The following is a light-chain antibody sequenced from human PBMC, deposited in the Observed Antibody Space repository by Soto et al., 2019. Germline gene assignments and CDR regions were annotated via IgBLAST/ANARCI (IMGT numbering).Light chain of an antibody. CDR1: QSVSSY. CDR3: QQRSNWPIT. J-gene: IGKJ1*01. CDR2: DAS. Sequence: EIAMTQSPDTLCLFPGARATLSGRASQSVSSYLAWYQQKPGQAPRLLIYDASNRATGIPARFSGSGSGTDFTLTISSLEPEDFAVYYCQQRSNWPITFGQGTKVDIK. V-gene: IGKV3-11*01.